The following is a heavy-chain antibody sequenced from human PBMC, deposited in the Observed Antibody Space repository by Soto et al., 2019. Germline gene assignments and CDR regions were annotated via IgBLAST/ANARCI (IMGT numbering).Heavy chain of an antibody. J-gene: IGHJ4*02. CDR3: AKGWRQSLVTSDFNY. V-gene: IGHV3-30*18. D-gene: IGHD6-19*01. Sequence: VQLVESGGGVVQPGRSLRLSCAASGFTFSDYAMHWVRQAPGKGLEWVAVVSHDGRNTPYADSVKGLFTISRDSTKNTVSLEMTSLRAEATAVYYCAKGWRQSLVTSDFNYWGQGALVTVSS. CDR1: GFTFSDYA. CDR2: VSHDGRNT.